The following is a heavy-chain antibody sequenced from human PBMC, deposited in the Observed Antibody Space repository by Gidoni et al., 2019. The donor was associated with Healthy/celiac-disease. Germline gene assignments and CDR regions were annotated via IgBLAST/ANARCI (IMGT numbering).Heavy chain of an antibody. V-gene: IGHV3-48*03. CDR3: ARDRVRRTSTIDIVVVPAAIDY. CDR1: GFTFSSYE. D-gene: IGHD2-2*01. J-gene: IGHJ4*02. Sequence: EVQLVESGGGLVQPGGSLRLSCAASGFTFSSYEMNWVRQAPGKGLEWVSYISSSGSTIYYADSVKGRFTISRDNAKNSLYLQMNSLRAEDTAVYYCARDRVRRTSTIDIVVVPAAIDYWGQGTLVTVSS. CDR2: ISSSGSTI.